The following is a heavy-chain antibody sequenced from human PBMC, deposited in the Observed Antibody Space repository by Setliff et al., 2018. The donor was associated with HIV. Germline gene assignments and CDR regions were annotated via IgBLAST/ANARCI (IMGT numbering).Heavy chain of an antibody. V-gene: IGHV4-61*02. CDR1: GGSISRGNHF. CDR3: AGCITGTTHWFDP. J-gene: IGHJ5*02. D-gene: IGHD1-20*01. CDR2: IYTNGRA. Sequence: SETLSLTCTVSGGSISRGNHFWTWIRQPAGKGLEWIGRIYTNGRAYYNPSLRSRVTISVDTSKNQFSLKLSSVTAADTAVYYCAGCITGTTHWFDPWGQGTLVTVSS.